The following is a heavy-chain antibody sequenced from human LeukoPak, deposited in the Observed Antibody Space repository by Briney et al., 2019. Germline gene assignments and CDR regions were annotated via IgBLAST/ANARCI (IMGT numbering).Heavy chain of an antibody. CDR2: IYTSGST. Sequence: SETLSLTCTVSVGSISSYYWSWIRQPAGKGLEWIGRIYTSGSTNYNPSLKSRVTMSVDTSKNQFSLKLSSVTAADTAVYYCARDTMVRGVATGWYYYYYGMDVWGKGTTVTVSS. J-gene: IGHJ6*04. V-gene: IGHV4-4*07. D-gene: IGHD3-10*01. CDR3: ARDTMVRGVATGWYYYYYGMDV. CDR1: VGSISSYY.